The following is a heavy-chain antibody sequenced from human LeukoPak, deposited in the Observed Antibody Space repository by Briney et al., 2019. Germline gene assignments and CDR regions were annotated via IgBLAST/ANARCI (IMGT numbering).Heavy chain of an antibody. Sequence: SETLSLTCTVSGGSMSNFYWSWIRQPPGKGLEWIGYIYYSGNTNYNPALKSRVTISVDTSKNQFSLRLKSVTAADTAVYYCAKQDPAAGSDYWGQGTLVIVSS. J-gene: IGHJ4*02. D-gene: IGHD6-13*01. V-gene: IGHV4-59*08. CDR1: GGSMSNFY. CDR3: AKQDPAAGSDY. CDR2: IYYSGNT.